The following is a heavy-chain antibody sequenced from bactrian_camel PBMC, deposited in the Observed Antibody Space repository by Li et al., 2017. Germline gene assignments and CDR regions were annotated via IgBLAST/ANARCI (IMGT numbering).Heavy chain of an antibody. D-gene: IGHD3*01. J-gene: IGHJ4*01. CDR1: GYTYSRNF. CDR2: SATDGSP. V-gene: IGHV3S53*01. CDR3: RRSLRPSLNPLKRMNIAS. Sequence: QVQLVESGGGSVQAGGSLRLSCAASGYTYSRNFMGWFRQALGKEREGVAVSATDGSPSYGASAKGRFTISRDNVRQTLDLQMNSLNPEDTARTTVRRSLRPSLNPLKRMNIASGVRGPRSPSP.